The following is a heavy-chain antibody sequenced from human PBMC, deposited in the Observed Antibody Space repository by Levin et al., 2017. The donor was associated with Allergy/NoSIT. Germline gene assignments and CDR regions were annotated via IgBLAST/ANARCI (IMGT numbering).Heavy chain of an antibody. CDR1: GFTFTSYW. CDR3: AKDVHYGASDI. D-gene: IGHD4/OR15-4a*01. Sequence: GGSLRLSCAASGFTFTSYWMHWVRQAPDKGPVWVSQINTDGSRTNYADSVKGRFTISRDNAKNTLYLQMNSLRAEDTAVYYCAKDVHYGASDIWGKGTLVTVSS. CDR2: INTDGSRT. V-gene: IGHV3-74*01. J-gene: IGHJ4*02.